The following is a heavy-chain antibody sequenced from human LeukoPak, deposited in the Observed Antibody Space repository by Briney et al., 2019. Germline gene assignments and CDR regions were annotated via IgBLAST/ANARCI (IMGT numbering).Heavy chain of an antibody. V-gene: IGHV4-59*08. J-gene: IGHJ4*02. CDR2: IHYSGST. CDR1: GGSINSYY. CDR3: ARFQRGPFDY. Sequence: SETLSLTCTVSGGSINSYYWSWIRQPPGRGLEWIGSIHYSGSTNYNPSLKSRVTISVDTSKNQFSLKLSSVTAADTAVYYCARFQRGPFDYWGQGTLVTVSS.